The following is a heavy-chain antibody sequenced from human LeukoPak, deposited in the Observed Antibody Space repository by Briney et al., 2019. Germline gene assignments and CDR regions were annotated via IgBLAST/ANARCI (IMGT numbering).Heavy chain of an antibody. Sequence: SETLSLTCTVSGDSISSGNYYWNWIRQPAGKGLEWIGRIYASGNTNYNPSLKSRATISVDTSKNQFSLKLTSVTAADTAVYYCARRGDSWGQGTLVTVSS. CDR1: GDSISSGNYY. CDR3: ARRGDS. J-gene: IGHJ4*02. CDR2: IYASGNT. V-gene: IGHV4-61*02.